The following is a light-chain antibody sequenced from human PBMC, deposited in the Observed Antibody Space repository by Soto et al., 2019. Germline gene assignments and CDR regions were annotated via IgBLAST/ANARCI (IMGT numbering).Light chain of an antibody. CDR3: DQYYNWSPIT. J-gene: IGKJ5*01. V-gene: IGKV3D-15*01. CDR2: GAS. CDR1: QSVSSN. Sequence: EIVMTQSPATLSVSPGERATLSCRASQSVSSNLAGYQQKPGQAPRLLIYGASTSATGIPARFIGSGSGTEYTLTTGSLQSEDFAVYYCDQYYNWSPITFVQGTRLEIK.